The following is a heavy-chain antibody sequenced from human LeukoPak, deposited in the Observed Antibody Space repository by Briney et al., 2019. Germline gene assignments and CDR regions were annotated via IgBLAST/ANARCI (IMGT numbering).Heavy chain of an antibody. V-gene: IGHV1-2*02. Sequence: ASVKVSCKASGYTFTGYYMHWVRQAPGQGLEWMGWINSNSGGTKYAQKFQGRVTMSRDTSISTAYMELSRLRSDDTAVHYCARVIAAPMSLYSGSAIDYWGQGTLVTVSS. J-gene: IGHJ4*02. CDR3: ARVIAAPMSLYSGSAIDY. CDR2: INSNSGGT. CDR1: GYTFTGYY. D-gene: IGHD1-26*01.